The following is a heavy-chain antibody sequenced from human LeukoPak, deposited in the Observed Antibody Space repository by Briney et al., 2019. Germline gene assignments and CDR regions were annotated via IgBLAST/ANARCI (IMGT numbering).Heavy chain of an antibody. J-gene: IGHJ4*02. CDR2: ISAYNGNT. D-gene: IGHD4-23*01. Sequence: ASVKVSCKASGYTFTSYGISWVRQAPGQGLEWMGWISAYNGNTNYAQKLQGRVTMTTDTSTSTAYMELRSLRSDDTAVYYCARVGLSHDYGGNFPGYWGQGTLVTVSS. CDR3: ARVGLSHDYGGNFPGY. CDR1: GYTFTSYG. V-gene: IGHV1-18*01.